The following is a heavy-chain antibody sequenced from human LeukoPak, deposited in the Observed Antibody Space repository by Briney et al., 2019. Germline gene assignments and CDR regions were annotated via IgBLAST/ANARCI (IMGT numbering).Heavy chain of an antibody. CDR3: ARVIMVRGVISHFDY. V-gene: IGHV3-21*01. D-gene: IGHD3-10*01. J-gene: IGHJ4*02. Sequence: GGSLRLSCAASGFTFSSYSMNWVRQAPGKGLEWVSSISSSSSYIYYADSVKGRFTISRDNAKDSLYLQMNSLRAEDTAVYYCARVIMVRGVISHFDYWGQGTLVTVSS. CDR1: GFTFSSYS. CDR2: ISSSSSYI.